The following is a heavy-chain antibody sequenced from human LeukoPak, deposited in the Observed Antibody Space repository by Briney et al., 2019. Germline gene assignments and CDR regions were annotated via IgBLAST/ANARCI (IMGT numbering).Heavy chain of an antibody. CDR2: ITGSGGST. CDR3: AKSETYRNTCFADY. Sequence: QPGGSLRLSCAPSGFTFSTYAMNWVRQAPGKGLEWVSAITGSGGSTYTYYADSVEGRFTISRDNSKNTLYLQMNSLRAEDTDVYYCAKSETYRNTCFADYCGQGTLVTVSS. D-gene: IGHD3-16*01. CDR1: GFTFSTYA. J-gene: IGHJ4*02. V-gene: IGHV3-23*01.